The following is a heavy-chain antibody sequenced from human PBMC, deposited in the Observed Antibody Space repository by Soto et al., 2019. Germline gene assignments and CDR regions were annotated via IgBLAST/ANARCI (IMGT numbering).Heavy chain of an antibody. CDR3: VKRPDASDSSGYPA. J-gene: IGHJ5*02. CDR1: GFTFSDSA. CDR2: ISGSGVST. V-gene: IGHV3-23*01. Sequence: EVQVLESGGGFVQPGGSLRVSCAASGFTFSDSAMSWVRRAPGKGLEWVSVISGSGVSTYYADAVRGRFTNSRDNSQNTVYLQMNSLRPEDTAVYYCVKRPDASDSSGYPAWGQGTQVTVSS. D-gene: IGHD3-22*01.